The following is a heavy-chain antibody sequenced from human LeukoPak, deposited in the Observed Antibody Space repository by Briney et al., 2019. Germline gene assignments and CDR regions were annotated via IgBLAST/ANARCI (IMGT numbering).Heavy chain of an antibody. Sequence: GGSLRLSCAASGFTFSSYAMSWVRQAPGRGLEWVSAISGSGGSTYYADSVKGRVTISRDNSKNTLYLQMNSLRAEDTAVYYCAKDHGYSSGWNPFDYWGQGTLVTVSS. CDR3: AKDHGYSSGWNPFDY. J-gene: IGHJ4*02. D-gene: IGHD6-19*01. CDR1: GFTFSSYA. V-gene: IGHV3-23*01. CDR2: ISGSGGST.